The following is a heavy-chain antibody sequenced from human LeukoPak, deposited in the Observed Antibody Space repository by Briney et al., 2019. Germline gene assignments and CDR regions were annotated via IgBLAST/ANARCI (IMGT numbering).Heavy chain of an antibody. V-gene: IGHV1-69*13. J-gene: IGHJ5*02. CDR2: IIPIFGKA. CDR3: ARDRWDIVVVLNWFDP. CDR1: GGTFSSYA. D-gene: IGHD2-2*01. Sequence: SVKVSCKASGGTFSSYAISWVRQAPGQGLEWMGGIIPIFGKANYAQKFQGRVTITADESTSTAYMELSSLRSEGTAVYYCARDRWDIVVVLNWFDPWGQGTLVTVSS.